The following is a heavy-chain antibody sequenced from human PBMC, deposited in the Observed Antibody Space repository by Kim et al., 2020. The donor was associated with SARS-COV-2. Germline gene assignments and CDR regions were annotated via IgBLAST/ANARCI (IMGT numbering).Heavy chain of an antibody. J-gene: IGHJ4*02. V-gene: IGHV3-15*01. Sequence: GGSLRLSCAGSGFTFNNAWMAWVRQAPGRGLEWVGRIKSKSHGGTTDYAAPVKGRFSISRDDSTSTLYLQMNSLIMDDTGVYYCTTYRGYMWDLLFSRWGQGTLVTVSS. CDR1: GFTFNNAW. CDR3: TTYRGYMWDLLFSR. D-gene: IGHD1-26*01. CDR2: IKSKSHGGTT.